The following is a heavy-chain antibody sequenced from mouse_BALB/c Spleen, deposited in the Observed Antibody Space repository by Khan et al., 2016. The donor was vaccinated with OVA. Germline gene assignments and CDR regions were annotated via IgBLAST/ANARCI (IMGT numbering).Heavy chain of an antibody. CDR3: ARGAFGY. CDR1: GYSFTSYY. Sequence: VQLQQSGPELMKPGASVNISCKASGYSFTSYYIHWVRQSHGKSLEWIGYIDPFNGGTDYNQKFKGKATLTVDKSSSTAYMHLSSLTSEDSAVYYRARGAFGYWGQGTLVPVSA. CDR2: IDPFNGGT. V-gene: IGHV1S135*01. J-gene: IGHJ3*01.